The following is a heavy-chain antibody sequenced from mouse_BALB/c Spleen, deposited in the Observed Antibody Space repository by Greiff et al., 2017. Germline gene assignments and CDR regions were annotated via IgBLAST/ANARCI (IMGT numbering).Heavy chain of an antibody. D-gene: IGHD3-1*01. CDR3: ARTTWGYGMDY. J-gene: IGHJ4*01. CDR1: GYSITSGYY. V-gene: IGHV3-6*02. CDR2: ISYDGSN. Sequence: EVQRVESGPGLVKPSQSLSLTCSVTGYSITSGYYWNWIRQFPGNKLEWMGYISYDGSNNYNPSLKNRISITRDTSKNQFFLKLNSVTTEDTATYYCARTTWGYGMDYWGQGTSVTVSS.